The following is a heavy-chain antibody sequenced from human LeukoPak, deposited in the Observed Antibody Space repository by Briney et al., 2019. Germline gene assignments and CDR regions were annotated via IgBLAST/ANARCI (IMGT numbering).Heavy chain of an antibody. CDR3: SRDPYYYGSGSYYEPYFDY. D-gene: IGHD3-10*01. CDR1: GFTFSSYS. Sequence: GGSLRLSCAASGFTFSSYSMNWVRQAPGEGLEWVSSIRSSSSYIYYADSVKGRFTISRDNAKNSLYLQMSSLRAEDTAVYYCSRDPYYYGSGSYYEPYFDYWGQGTLVTVSS. CDR2: IRSSSSYI. V-gene: IGHV3-21*01. J-gene: IGHJ4*02.